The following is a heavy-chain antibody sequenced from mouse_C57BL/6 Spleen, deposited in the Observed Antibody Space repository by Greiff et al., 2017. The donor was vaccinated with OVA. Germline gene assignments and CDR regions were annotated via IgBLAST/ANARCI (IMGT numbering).Heavy chain of an antibody. Sequence: EVQLQQSGPELVKPGASVKISCKASGYTFTDYYMNWVKQSHGKSLEWIGDINPNNGGTSYNQKFKGKATLTVDKSSSTAYMELRSLTSEDSAVYYCARDYYDYPFDYWGQGTTLTVSS. D-gene: IGHD2-4*01. CDR3: ARDYYDYPFDY. CDR2: INPNNGGT. V-gene: IGHV1-26*01. CDR1: GYTFTDYY. J-gene: IGHJ2*01.